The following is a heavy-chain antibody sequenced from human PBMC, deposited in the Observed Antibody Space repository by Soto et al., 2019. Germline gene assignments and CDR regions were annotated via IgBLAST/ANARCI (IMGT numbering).Heavy chain of an antibody. Sequence: EVQVLESGGGLVQPGGSLRLSCEGSGFTVSSHAMTWIRQAPGKGPEWVSTITADGGTYYADSVKGRFAMSRDTSESTLYLQMNSLGAEDTAAYYCAPHESCSGGSCQYDAFAIRGQGTMVTVSS. J-gene: IGHJ3*02. CDR1: GFTVSSHA. CDR3: APHESCSGGSCQYDAFAI. V-gene: IGHV3-23*01. D-gene: IGHD2-15*01. CDR2: ITADGGT.